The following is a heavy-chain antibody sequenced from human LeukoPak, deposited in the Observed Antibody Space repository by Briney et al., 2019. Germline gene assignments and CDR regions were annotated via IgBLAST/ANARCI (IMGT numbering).Heavy chain of an antibody. CDR1: GFTFSSYS. CDR2: ISSSSNTI. Sequence: PGGSLRLFCAASGFTFSSYSMNWVRQAPGKGLEWVSYISSSSNTIYYADSVKGRFTISRDNARNSLYLQMNSLRAEDTAVYYCAREVTIFGVVIMDYWGEEPVVSVSS. D-gene: IGHD3-3*01. J-gene: IGHJ4*02. CDR3: AREVTIFGVVIMDY. V-gene: IGHV3-48*01.